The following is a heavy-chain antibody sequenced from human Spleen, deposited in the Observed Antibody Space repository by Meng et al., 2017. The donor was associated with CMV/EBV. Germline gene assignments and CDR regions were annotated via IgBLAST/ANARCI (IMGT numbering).Heavy chain of an antibody. Sequence: VSGKASGYTVTANYFHWVRQAPGQGLEWMGWIHPHRGDTNYAQQFQGRVTLTRDTSINTGYMELTRLTSDDTAVYYCARDNNWGPDYWGQGTLVTVSS. V-gene: IGHV1-2*02. CDR2: IHPHRGDT. CDR3: ARDNNWGPDY. D-gene: IGHD7-27*01. J-gene: IGHJ4*02. CDR1: GYTVTANY.